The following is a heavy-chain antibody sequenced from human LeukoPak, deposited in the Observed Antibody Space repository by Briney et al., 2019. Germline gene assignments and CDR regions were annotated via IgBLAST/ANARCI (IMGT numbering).Heavy chain of an antibody. J-gene: IGHJ4*02. D-gene: IGHD5-18*01. V-gene: IGHV4-59*01. CDR2: IYYTGAT. Sequence: SETLSLTCTVSGGSISSYYWSWIRLPPGKGLEWIGYIYYTGATYYNPSLKSRVTTSLDTSKNQFSLKLSSVTAADAAVYYCARAGYSYGTGYYFDYWGQGALVTVSS. CDR1: GGSISSYY. CDR3: ARAGYSYGTGYYFDY.